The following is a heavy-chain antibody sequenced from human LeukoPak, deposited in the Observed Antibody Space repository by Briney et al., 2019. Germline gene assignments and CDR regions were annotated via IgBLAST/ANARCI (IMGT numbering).Heavy chain of an antibody. V-gene: IGHV3-23*01. CDR2: IGGSGGGI. Sequence: GGSLRLSCAVSGFTFSNYAMNWVRQAPGKGLEWVSAIGGSGGGIYYADSVKGRFTISRDNSKDTLYLQMNSLRAEDTAVYYCAKVTYDFWSGLNDWGQGTLVTVSS. J-gene: IGHJ4*02. D-gene: IGHD3-3*01. CDR1: GFTFSNYA. CDR3: AKVTYDFWSGLND.